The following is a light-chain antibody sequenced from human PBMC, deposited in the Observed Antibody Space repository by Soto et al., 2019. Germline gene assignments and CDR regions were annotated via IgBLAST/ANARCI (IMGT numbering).Light chain of an antibody. CDR2: EVS. CDR1: SSDVGGYNY. Sequence: QSGLTQPPSASGSPGQSVAMSCTGTSSDVGGYNYVSWYQHHPGKAPKLMIYEVSKRPSGVPDRFSGSKSGNTASLTVSGLQAEDEADYYCSSYAGSTFRVFGTGTKVTVL. V-gene: IGLV2-8*01. J-gene: IGLJ1*01. CDR3: SSYAGSTFRV.